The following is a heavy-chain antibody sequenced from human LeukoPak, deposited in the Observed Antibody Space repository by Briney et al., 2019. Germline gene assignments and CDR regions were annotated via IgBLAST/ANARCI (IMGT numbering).Heavy chain of an antibody. J-gene: IGHJ4*02. Sequence: GASLKISCKGSGYRFTSYWISWVRQMPGKGLEWMGRIDPSDSYTNYSPSFQGHVTISADKSISTAYLQWSSLKASDTAMYYCARSVVPAADDYWGQGTLVTVSS. V-gene: IGHV5-10-1*01. D-gene: IGHD2-2*01. CDR1: GYRFTSYW. CDR3: ARSVVPAADDY. CDR2: IDPSDSYT.